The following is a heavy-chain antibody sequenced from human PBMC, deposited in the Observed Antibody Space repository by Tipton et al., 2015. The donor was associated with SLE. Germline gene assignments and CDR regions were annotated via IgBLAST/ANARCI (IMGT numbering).Heavy chain of an antibody. V-gene: IGHV4-59*12. Sequence: TLSLTCTVSGGSIRSYYWTWIRQPPGKRLEWIAYIYHSGITNYNPSLQSRVTISVDRSKNQFSLKLSSVTAADTAVYYCARDEYRYDATGYHLLGHFDFWGQGTLVTVSS. J-gene: IGHJ4*02. CDR3: ARDEYRYDATGYHLLGHFDF. CDR2: IYHSGIT. D-gene: IGHD3-22*01. CDR1: GGSIRSYY.